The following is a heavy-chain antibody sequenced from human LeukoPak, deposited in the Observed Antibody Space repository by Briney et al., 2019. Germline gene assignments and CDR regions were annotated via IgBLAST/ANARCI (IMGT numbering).Heavy chain of an antibody. CDR1: GGSFSGYY. Sequence: SETLSLTCAVYGGSFSGYYWSWIRQPPGKGLEWIGEINHSGSINYNPSLKSRVTISVETSKNQFSLKLSSVTAADTAVYYCAREYYYDGSGYSLDYWGQGTLVTVSS. CDR3: AREYYYDGSGYSLDY. V-gene: IGHV4-34*01. J-gene: IGHJ4*02. CDR2: INHSGSI. D-gene: IGHD3-22*01.